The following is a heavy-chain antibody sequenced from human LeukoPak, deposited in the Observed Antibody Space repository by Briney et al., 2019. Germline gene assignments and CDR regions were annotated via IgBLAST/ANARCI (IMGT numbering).Heavy chain of an antibody. CDR2: INPLSGGP. V-gene: IGHV1-2*02. CDR3: ARDGIKIFGGWAPFDP. D-gene: IGHD3-3*01. J-gene: IGHJ5*02. Sequence: ASVKVSCKAPGYTFTDNYIHWVRQAPGQGLEWMGWINPLSGGPMYAQKFQGRVTMTRDTSLSTAYIELNGLKSDDTAIYYWARDGIKIFGGWAPFDPWGQGTLVTVS. CDR1: GYTFTDNY.